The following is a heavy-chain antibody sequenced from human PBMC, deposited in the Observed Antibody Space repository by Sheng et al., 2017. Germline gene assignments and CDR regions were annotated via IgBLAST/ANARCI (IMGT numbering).Heavy chain of an antibody. CDR2: IWYDGSNK. V-gene: IGHV3-33*01. CDR1: GFTFSSYG. J-gene: IGHJ3*02. Sequence: QVQLVESGGGVVQPGRSLRLSCAASGFTFSSYGMHWVRQAPGKGLEWVAVIWYDGSNKYYADSVKGRFTISRDNSKNTLYLQMNSLRAEDTAVYYCARKHDAFDIWGQGTMVTVSS. CDR3: ARKHDAFDI.